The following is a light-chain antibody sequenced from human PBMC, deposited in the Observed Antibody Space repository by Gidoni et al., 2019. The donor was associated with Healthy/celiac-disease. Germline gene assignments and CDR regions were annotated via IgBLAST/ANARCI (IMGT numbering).Light chain of an antibody. J-gene: IGLJ2*01. CDR1: SSDVGGYNY. CDR2: DVS. Sequence: QSALTQPASGSGSPGQAITISCTGTSSDVGGYNYVSWYQQQPGKAPTLMIYDVSNRPSGVSNLFSGSKSGNTASLTISGLQADDEADYYCSSYTSSSTLVFGGGTKLTVL. CDR3: SSYTSSSTLV. V-gene: IGLV2-14*03.